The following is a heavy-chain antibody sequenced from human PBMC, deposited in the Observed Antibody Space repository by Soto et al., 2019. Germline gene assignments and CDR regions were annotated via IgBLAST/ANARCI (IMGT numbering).Heavy chain of an antibody. CDR2: TYYRSKWYN. CDR3: ARDWSISGSYRDYYGMDV. CDR1: GDSVSSNSAA. J-gene: IGHJ6*02. Sequence: PSQTLSLTCAISGDSVSSNSAAWNWIRQSPSRGLEWLGRTYYRSKWYNDYAVSVKSRITINPDTSKNQFSLQLNSVTPEDTAVYYCARDWSISGSYRDYYGMDVWGQGTTVTVSS. D-gene: IGHD1-26*01. V-gene: IGHV6-1*01.